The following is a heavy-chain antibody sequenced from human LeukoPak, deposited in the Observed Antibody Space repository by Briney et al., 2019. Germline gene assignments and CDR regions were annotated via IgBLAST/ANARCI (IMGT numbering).Heavy chain of an antibody. CDR1: GFTFGDYA. V-gene: IGHV3-49*03. D-gene: IGHD3-22*01. CDR3: TRDSSADGRRDAFDL. CDR2: ITSKAYGGTT. J-gene: IGHJ3*01. Sequence: GGSLRLSCTASGFTFGDYAMSWFRQAPGKGLEWVGLITSKAYGGTTEYAASVKGRFTISRDDSKSIAYLQTNSLKTEDTAVYYCTRDSSADGRRDAFDLWGQGTMVTVSS.